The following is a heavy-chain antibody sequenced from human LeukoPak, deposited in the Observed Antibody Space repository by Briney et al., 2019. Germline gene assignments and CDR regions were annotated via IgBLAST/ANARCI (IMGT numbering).Heavy chain of an antibody. CDR3: ARVDIVVVPAAINYYYGMDV. D-gene: IGHD2-2*02. Sequence: PGGSLRLSRAASGFTFSSYWMSWVRQAPGKGLEWVANIKQDGSEKYYVDSVKGRFTISRDNAKNSLYLQMNSLRAEDTAVYYCARVDIVVVPAAINYYYGMDVWGQGTTVTVSS. CDR1: GFTFSSYW. V-gene: IGHV3-7*01. CDR2: IKQDGSEK. J-gene: IGHJ6*02.